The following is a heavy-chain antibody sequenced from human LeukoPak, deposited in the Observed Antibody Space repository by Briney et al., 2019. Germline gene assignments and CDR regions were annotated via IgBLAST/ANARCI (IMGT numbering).Heavy chain of an antibody. Sequence: SETLSLTCAVYGGSFSGYHWSWNRQPPGKGLEWIGEINHRGSTNYNPPLKSRVTMSVDTSKNQFSLKLSSVTAADTAVYYCARGRGAARFVTIEFDYWGQGALVTVSS. J-gene: IGHJ4*02. D-gene: IGHD6-6*01. CDR3: ARGRGAARFVTIEFDY. V-gene: IGHV4-34*01. CDR2: INHRGST. CDR1: GGSFSGYH.